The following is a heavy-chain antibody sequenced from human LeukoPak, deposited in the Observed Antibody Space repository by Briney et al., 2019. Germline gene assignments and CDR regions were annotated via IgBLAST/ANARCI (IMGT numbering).Heavy chain of an antibody. Sequence: SETLSLTCTVSGGSISSSSYYWGWIRQPPGKGLEWVGSIYYSGSTYYNPSLKSRVTISVDTSKNQFSLKLSSVTAADTAVYYCAREGDGYKYPDYWGQGSLVTVSS. V-gene: IGHV4-39*02. CDR3: AREGDGYKYPDY. CDR2: IYYSGST. D-gene: IGHD5-24*01. CDR1: GGSISSSSYY. J-gene: IGHJ4*02.